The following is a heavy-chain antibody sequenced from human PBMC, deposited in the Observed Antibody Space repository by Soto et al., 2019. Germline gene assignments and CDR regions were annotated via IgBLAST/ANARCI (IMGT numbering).Heavy chain of an antibody. CDR1: GVSVSTGVYY. CDR2: IDNSGDT. D-gene: IGHD3-10*02. V-gene: IGHV4-31*03. J-gene: IGHJ5*02. Sequence: PSEILSLTCTGSGVSVSTGVYYWTWIRQQPGRGLERLGYIDNSGDTYYNPSLRGRIGISRDTPKNQVSLNLQTLTAADTAFYYCAGAVSDFDVRRYRTSYFDQWGHGILVTVSS. CDR3: AGAVSDFDVRRYRTSYFDQ.